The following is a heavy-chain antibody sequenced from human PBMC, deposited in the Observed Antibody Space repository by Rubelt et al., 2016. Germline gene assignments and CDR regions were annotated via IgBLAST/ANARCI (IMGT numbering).Heavy chain of an antibody. CDR3: AKSSGYYSS. D-gene: IGHD3-22*01. Sequence: QMQLVESGGGVVQPGRSLRLSCAASGFTFSSYAMHWVRQAPGKGLEWVAVISYDGSNEYYADSGKGRFTISRDNAKNSLYLQMNSLRAEDTAVYYCAKSSGYYSSWGQGTLVTVSS. V-gene: IGHV3-30*18. CDR1: GFTFSSYA. J-gene: IGHJ5*02. CDR2: ISYDGSNE.